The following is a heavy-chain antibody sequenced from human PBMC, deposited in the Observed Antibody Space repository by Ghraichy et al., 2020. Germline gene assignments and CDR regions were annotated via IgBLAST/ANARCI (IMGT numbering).Heavy chain of an antibody. J-gene: IGHJ6*02. CDR1: GFTFGSYW. CDR3: ARNLWNAMDV. Sequence: GGSLRLSCAASGFTFGSYWMHWVRQAPGKGLVWVSRIDVNGGSTGYADSVKGRFTISRDNAKNTLYLQMDSLRAEDTAVYYCARNLWNAMDVWGQGTTVTVSS. D-gene: IGHD3-3*01. CDR2: IDVNGGST. V-gene: IGHV3-74*01.